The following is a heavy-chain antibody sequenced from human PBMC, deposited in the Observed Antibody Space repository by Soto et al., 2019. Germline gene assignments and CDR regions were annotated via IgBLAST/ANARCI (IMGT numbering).Heavy chain of an antibody. CDR1: GFTFSDHH. CDR3: AKDRRSSSWYDRTDY. J-gene: IGHJ4*02. D-gene: IGHD6-13*01. V-gene: IGHV3-23*01. Sequence: GGSLRLSCSASGFTFSDHHMDWVRQAPGKGLEWVSAISGSGGSTYYADSVKGRFTISRDNSKNTLYLQMNSLRAEDTAVYYCAKDRRSSSWYDRTDYWGQGTLVTVSS. CDR2: ISGSGGST.